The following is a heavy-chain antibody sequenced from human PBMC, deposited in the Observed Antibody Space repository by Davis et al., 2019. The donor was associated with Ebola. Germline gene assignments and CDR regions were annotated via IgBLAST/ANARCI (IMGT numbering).Heavy chain of an antibody. J-gene: IGHJ6*02. CDR3: ARFSGSGWYGGDYYYYYGMDV. D-gene: IGHD6-19*01. V-gene: IGHV4-59*08. CDR1: GGSISSYY. Sequence: MPSETLSLTCTVSGGSISSYYWSWIRQPPGKGLEWIGYIYYSGSTNYHPSLKSRVTISVDTSKNQFPLKLSSVTAADTAVYYCARFSGSGWYGGDYYYYYGMDVWGQGTTVTVSS. CDR2: IYYSGST.